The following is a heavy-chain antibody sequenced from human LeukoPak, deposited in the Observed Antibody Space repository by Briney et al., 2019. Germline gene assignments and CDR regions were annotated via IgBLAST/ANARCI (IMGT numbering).Heavy chain of an antibody. D-gene: IGHD6-6*01. CDR1: GDSISSGSYY. J-gene: IGHJ5*02. CDR2: IYTSGST. V-gene: IGHV4-61*02. Sequence: SETLSLTCTVSGDSISSGSYYWRWIRQPAGKGLEWIGRIYTSGSTNYNPSLKSRVTISVDTSKNQFSLKLSSVTAADTAAYYCARDRSPYSTSFWFDPWGQGTLVTVSS. CDR3: ARDRSPYSTSFWFDP.